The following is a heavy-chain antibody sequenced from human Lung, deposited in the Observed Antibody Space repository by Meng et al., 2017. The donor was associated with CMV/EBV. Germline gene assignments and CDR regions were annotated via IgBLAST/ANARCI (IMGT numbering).Heavy chain of an antibody. CDR1: GFTFSSYA. D-gene: IGHD2-2*01. CDR3: AKGLWGCSSTSCYLDAFDI. J-gene: IGHJ3*02. Sequence: SCAASGFTFSSYAMSWVRQAPGKGLEWVSAISGSGGSTYYADSVKGRFTISRDNSKNTLYLQMNSLRAEDTAVYYCAKGLWGCSSTSCYLDAFDIXGQGXMVTVSS. CDR2: ISGSGGST. V-gene: IGHV3-23*01.